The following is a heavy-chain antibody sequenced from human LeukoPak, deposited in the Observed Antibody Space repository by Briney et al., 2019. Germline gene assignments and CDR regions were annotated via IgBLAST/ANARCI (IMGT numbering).Heavy chain of an antibody. CDR2: IYGGGST. Sequence: TGGSLRLSCAASGFAFSSYAMSWVRQAPGKGLEWVSAIYGGGSTYYADSVKGRFTISRDTPKNTLYLQMNSLRVEDTAVYYCASWPVGWYGEDSWGQGTLVTASS. V-gene: IGHV3-23*01. D-gene: IGHD6-19*01. CDR3: ASWPVGWYGEDS. J-gene: IGHJ4*02. CDR1: GFAFSSYA.